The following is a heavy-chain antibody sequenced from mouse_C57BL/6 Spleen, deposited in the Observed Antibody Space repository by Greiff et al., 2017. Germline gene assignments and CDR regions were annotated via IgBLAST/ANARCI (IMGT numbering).Heavy chain of an antibody. CDR1: GYTFTSYW. V-gene: IGHV1-69*01. CDR2: IDPSDSYT. J-gene: IGHJ2*01. D-gene: IGHD1-1*01. Sequence: VQLQQPGAELVMPGASVKLSCKASGYTFTSYWMHWVKQRPGQGLEWIGEIDPSDSYTNYNQKFKGKSTLTVDKSSSTAYMQLSILTSEDSAVYYCARFYYGSLHFDYWGQGTTLTVSS. CDR3: ARFYYGSLHFDY.